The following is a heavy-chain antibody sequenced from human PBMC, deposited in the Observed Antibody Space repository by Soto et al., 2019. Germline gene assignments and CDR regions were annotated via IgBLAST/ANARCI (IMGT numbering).Heavy chain of an antibody. Sequence: EVQLLESGGGLVQPGGSLRLSCAASGFTFSSYAMSWVRQAPGKGLEWVSAISGSGGSTYYADSVKGRFTISRDHSQNTLYLEMNGLRVEDTAVYYCASSYVWGSYRYGAFDSWGQGTMVAVSS. D-gene: IGHD3-16*02. J-gene: IGHJ3*02. V-gene: IGHV3-23*01. CDR1: GFTFSSYA. CDR3: ASSYVWGSYRYGAFDS. CDR2: ISGSGGST.